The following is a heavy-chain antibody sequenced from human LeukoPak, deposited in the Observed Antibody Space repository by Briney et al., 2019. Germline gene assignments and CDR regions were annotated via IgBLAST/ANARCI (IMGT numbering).Heavy chain of an antibody. J-gene: IGHJ2*01. CDR2: ISSSSDSI. V-gene: IGHV3-21*01. CDR3: ARDNRDSFGYRYFDL. D-gene: IGHD5-18*01. CDR1: GFTFSSYS. Sequence: GGSLSLSCAASGFTFSSYSMNWVRQGPGKELEWVSSISSSSDSIFYADSVKGRFTISRDNAENSLYLQMNSLRAEDTAVYYCARDNRDSFGYRYFDLWGRGTLVTVSS.